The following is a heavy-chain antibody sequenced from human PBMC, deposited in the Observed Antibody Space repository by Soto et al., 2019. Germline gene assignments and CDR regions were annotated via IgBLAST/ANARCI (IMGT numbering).Heavy chain of an antibody. CDR2: IYPGDSDT. V-gene: IGHV5-51*01. D-gene: IGHD6-19*01. CDR1: GYSFTSYW. Sequence: GESLKISCKGSGYSFTSYWIGWVRQMPGKGLEWMGIIYPGDSDTRYSPSFQGQVTISADKSISTAYLQWSSLKASDTAMYYCARVPVAGDYYYYGMDVWGQGTTVTVSS. CDR3: ARVPVAGDYYYYGMDV. J-gene: IGHJ6*02.